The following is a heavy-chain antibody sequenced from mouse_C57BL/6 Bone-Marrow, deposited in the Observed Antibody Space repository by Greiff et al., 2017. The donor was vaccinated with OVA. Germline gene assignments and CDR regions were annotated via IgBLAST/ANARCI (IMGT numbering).Heavy chain of an antibody. V-gene: IGHV1-15*01. D-gene: IGHD2-13*01. J-gene: IGHJ2*01. CDR3: TRSYSDYGDFDY. CDR2: IDPETGGT. CDR1: GYTFTDYE. Sequence: QVQLQQSGAELVRPGASVTLSCKASGYTFTDYEMHWVKQTPVHGLEWIGAIDPETGGTAYNQKFKGKAILTVDKSSSTAYMALRSLRSEESAVYYCTRSYSDYGDFDYWGQGTTLTVSS.